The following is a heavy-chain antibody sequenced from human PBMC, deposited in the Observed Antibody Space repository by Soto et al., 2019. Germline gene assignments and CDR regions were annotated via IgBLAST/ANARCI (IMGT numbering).Heavy chain of an antibody. D-gene: IGHD2-2*01. CDR2: IYWNDDK. CDR1: GFSLSTSGVG. V-gene: IGHV2-5*01. Sequence: SGPTLVNPTQTLTLTCTFSGFSLSTSGVGVGWIRQPPGKALEWLALIYWNDDKRYSPSLKSRLTITKDTSKNQEVLTMTNMDPVDTATYYCAHRRRTGSPAANWFDPWGQGTLVTVSS. J-gene: IGHJ5*02. CDR3: AHRRRTGSPAANWFDP.